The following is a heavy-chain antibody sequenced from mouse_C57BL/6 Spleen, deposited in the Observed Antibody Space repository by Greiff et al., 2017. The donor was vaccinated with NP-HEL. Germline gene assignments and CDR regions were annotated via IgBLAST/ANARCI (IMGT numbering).Heavy chain of an antibody. CDR1: GYAFSSSW. D-gene: IGHD1-1*01. CDR2: IYPGDGDT. J-gene: IGHJ4*01. V-gene: IGHV1-82*01. Sequence: VKLMESGPELVKPGASVKISCKASGYAFSSSWMNWVKQRPGKGLEWIGRIYPGDGDTNYNGKFKGKATLTADKSSSTAYMQLSSLTSEDSAVYFCASFYYYGSSWGYYAMDYWGQGTSVTVSS. CDR3: ASFYYYGSSWGYYAMDY.